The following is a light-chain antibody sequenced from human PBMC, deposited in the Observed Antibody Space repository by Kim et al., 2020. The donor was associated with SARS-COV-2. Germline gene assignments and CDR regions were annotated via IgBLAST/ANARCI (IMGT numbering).Light chain of an antibody. Sequence: VGDRVTINGRGSKGVYGWLAWYQKRPGKAPNLLIYAAATLKRGVPSRFSGSGSGTDFALTINSLQPEDSATYYCKQANTFPLTFGGGTKVDIK. V-gene: IGKV1-12*01. J-gene: IGKJ4*01. CDR1: KGVYGW. CDR3: KQANTFPLT. CDR2: AAA.